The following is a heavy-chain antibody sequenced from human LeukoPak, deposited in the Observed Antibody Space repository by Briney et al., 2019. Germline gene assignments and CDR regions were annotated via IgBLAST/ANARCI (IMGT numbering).Heavy chain of an antibody. CDR3: ARGEYCSSSTCYRNAFDI. CDR2: TYYSGST. Sequence: PSETLSLTCTVSSGSISHYYWSWIRQPPGMGLEWIGYTYYSGSTTYNPSLKSRVTMSVDTSRNQFSLRLRSVTAADTAVYYCARGEYCSSSTCYRNAFDIWGQGTVVTVSS. CDR1: SGSISHYY. V-gene: IGHV4-59*01. D-gene: IGHD2-2*01. J-gene: IGHJ3*02.